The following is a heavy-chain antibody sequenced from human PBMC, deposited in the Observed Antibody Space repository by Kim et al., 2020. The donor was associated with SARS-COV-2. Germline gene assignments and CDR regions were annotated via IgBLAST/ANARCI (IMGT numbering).Heavy chain of an antibody. V-gene: IGHV3-53*04. J-gene: IGHJ6*02. Sequence: GGSLRLSCAASGFTVSSNYMSWVRQAPGKGLEWVSVIYSGGSTYYADSVKGRFTISRHNSKNTLYLQMNSLRAEDTAVYYCARGGTVDTAMAHFVDVWGQGTTVTVSS. CDR2: IYSGGST. CDR3: ARGGTVDTAMAHFVDV. CDR1: GFTVSSNY. D-gene: IGHD5-18*01.